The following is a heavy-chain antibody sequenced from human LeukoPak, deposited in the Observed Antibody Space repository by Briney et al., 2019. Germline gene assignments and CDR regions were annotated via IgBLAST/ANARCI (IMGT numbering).Heavy chain of an antibody. J-gene: IGHJ3*02. V-gene: IGHV4-61*08. CDR3: ARESNYYDSSGYYSEAFDI. CDR1: GGSVSSGDYY. CDR2: IYYSGST. Sequence: SETLSLTCTLSGGSVSSGDYYWSWIRQPPGTGLEWIGYIYYSGSTNYNPSLKSRVTISVDTSKNQFSLKLSSVTAADTAVYYCARESNYYDSSGYYSEAFDIWGQGTMVTVSS. D-gene: IGHD3-22*01.